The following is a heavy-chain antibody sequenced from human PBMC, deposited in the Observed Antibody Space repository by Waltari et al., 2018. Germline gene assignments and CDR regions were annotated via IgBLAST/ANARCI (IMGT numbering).Heavy chain of an antibody. D-gene: IGHD1-26*01. CDR2: INPNSGGT. V-gene: IGHV1-2*02. Sequence: QVQLVQSGAEVKKPGASVKVSCTASGYTFTDYYMPWVRQAPGQGLEWMGWINPNSGGTNYAQKFQGRVTMTRDTSISTAYMELSRLRSDDTAVYYCARVRGGHYLFDYWGQGTLVTVSS. CDR1: GYTFTDYY. CDR3: ARVRGGHYLFDY. J-gene: IGHJ4*02.